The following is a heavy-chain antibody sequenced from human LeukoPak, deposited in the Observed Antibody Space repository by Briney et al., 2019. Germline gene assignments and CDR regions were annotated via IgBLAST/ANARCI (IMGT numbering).Heavy chain of an antibody. V-gene: IGHV4-59*01. J-gene: IGHJ4*02. Sequence: PSETLSLTCTVSGGSISSYYWSWIRQPPGKGLEWIGYIYYTGSTHYSPSLESRVTISIDKFKNQFSLNLRSVTAADSAVYYCARSGYSYGLDFDFWGQGTLVAVSS. CDR2: IYYTGST. D-gene: IGHD3-3*01. CDR1: GGSISSYY. CDR3: ARSGYSYGLDFDF.